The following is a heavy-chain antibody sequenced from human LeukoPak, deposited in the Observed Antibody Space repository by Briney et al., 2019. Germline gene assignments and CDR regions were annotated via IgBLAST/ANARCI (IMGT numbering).Heavy chain of an antibody. CDR2: ISASV. CDR1: GFSFSAYT. D-gene: IGHD6-13*01. V-gene: IGHV3-21*01. Sequence: GGSLRLSCTTSGFSFSAYTTNWIRQAPGKGLEWVSSISASVYYGDSVRGRFTISRDDTKNSIYLQMDSLRVDDTAVYFCARDKPGIAAPDVWGKGTTVTVSS. J-gene: IGHJ6*04. CDR3: ARDKPGIAAPDV.